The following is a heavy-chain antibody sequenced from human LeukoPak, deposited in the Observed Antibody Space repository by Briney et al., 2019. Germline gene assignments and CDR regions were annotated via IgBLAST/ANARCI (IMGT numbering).Heavy chain of an antibody. CDR3: ARASAVAGTRHY. J-gene: IGHJ4*02. CDR2: ISSSSSYR. V-gene: IGHV3-21*01. Sequence: PGGSLRLSCAASGFTFSSYSTNWVRQAPGKGLEWVSSISSSSSYRYYADSVKGRFTISRDNAKNSLYLQMNSLRAEDTAVYYCARASAVAGTRHYWGQGTLVTVSS. CDR1: GFTFSSYS. D-gene: IGHD6-19*01.